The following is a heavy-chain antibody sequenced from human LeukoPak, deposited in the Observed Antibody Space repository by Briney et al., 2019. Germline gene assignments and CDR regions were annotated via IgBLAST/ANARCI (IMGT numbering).Heavy chain of an antibody. Sequence: GGSLRLSCAASGFTFSSYAMSWVRQAPGKGLEWVSAISGSGGSTYYADSVKGRFTISRDNSKNTLYLQMNSLRAEDTAVYYCAEGSYYDILTGYYLDYWGQGTLVTVSS. CDR2: ISGSGGST. D-gene: IGHD3-9*01. CDR1: GFTFSSYA. V-gene: IGHV3-23*01. J-gene: IGHJ4*02. CDR3: AEGSYYDILTGYYLDY.